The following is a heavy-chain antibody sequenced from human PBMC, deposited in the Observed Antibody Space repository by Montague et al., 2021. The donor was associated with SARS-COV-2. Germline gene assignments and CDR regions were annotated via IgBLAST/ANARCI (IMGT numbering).Heavy chain of an antibody. CDR3: ARTRQDVVVPTLGIGAYYYYYYMDV. Sequence: SETLSLTCAVYGGSISGYYWSWIRQPPRKGLEWIGEINHSGSTNYNPSLKSRVTISVDTSKNQFSLKLSSVTAADTAVYYCARTRQDVVVPTLGIGAYYYYYYMDVWVNGTTVTVSS. V-gene: IGHV4-34*01. D-gene: IGHD2-2*01. J-gene: IGHJ6*03. CDR1: GGSISGYY. CDR2: INHSGST.